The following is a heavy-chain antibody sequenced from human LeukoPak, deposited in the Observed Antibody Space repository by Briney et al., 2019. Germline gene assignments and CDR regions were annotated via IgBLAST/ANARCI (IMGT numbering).Heavy chain of an antibody. D-gene: IGHD1-26*01. Sequence: PGGSLRLSCAASGFTFSSYGMHWVRQAPGKGLEWVAVISYDGSNKYYADSVKGRFTISRDNSKNTLYLQMNSLRAEDTAVYYCAKTVGAYTIDYWGRGTLVTVSS. J-gene: IGHJ4*02. V-gene: IGHV3-30*18. CDR1: GFTFSSYG. CDR3: AKTVGAYTIDY. CDR2: ISYDGSNK.